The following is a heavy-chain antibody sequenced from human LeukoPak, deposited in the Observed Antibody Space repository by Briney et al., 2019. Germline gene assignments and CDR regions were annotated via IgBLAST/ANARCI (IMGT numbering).Heavy chain of an antibody. CDR1: GGSISSGDHY. D-gene: IGHD5-12*01. V-gene: IGHV4-30-4*01. CDR2: IYYSGSTSGSTT. Sequence: SEALSLTCTVSGGSISSGDHYWSWISQPPGKGLEWIGYIYYSGSTSGSTTYYNPSLKSRVTVSVDTSKNQFSLKLRSVTAADTAVYYCASGGADSGSLFDYWGQGTLVTVSS. CDR3: ASGGADSGSLFDY. J-gene: IGHJ4*02.